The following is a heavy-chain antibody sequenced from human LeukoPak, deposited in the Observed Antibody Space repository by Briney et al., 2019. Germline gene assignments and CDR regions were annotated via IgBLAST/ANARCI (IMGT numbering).Heavy chain of an antibody. Sequence: ASVKVSCKASGYTFTSYGISWVRQAPGQGLEWMGWISAYNGNTNYAQKLQGRVTMTTDTSTSTAYMELRSLRSDDTAVCYCARDHLVQLWSQGPPFCDYWGQGTLVTVSS. V-gene: IGHV1-18*01. CDR1: GYTFTSYG. J-gene: IGHJ4*02. D-gene: IGHD5-18*01. CDR3: ARDHLVQLWSQGPPFCDY. CDR2: ISAYNGNT.